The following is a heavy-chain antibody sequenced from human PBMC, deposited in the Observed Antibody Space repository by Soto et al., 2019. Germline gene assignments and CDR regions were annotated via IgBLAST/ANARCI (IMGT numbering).Heavy chain of an antibody. V-gene: IGHV3-48*03. CDR2: ITTSGDTI. CDR1: GFAFGFYE. CDR3: TRDGYGDPYFYYGMDV. D-gene: IGHD4-17*01. Sequence: VQLLESGGGLVQAGGSLRLSCAASGFAFGFYELSWVRQAPGKGLEWLSYITTSGDTIYYADSVKGRFTISRDNARNSLDLQMNSLRVEDTAVYYCTRDGYGDPYFYYGMDVWGQGTTVTVSS. J-gene: IGHJ6*02.